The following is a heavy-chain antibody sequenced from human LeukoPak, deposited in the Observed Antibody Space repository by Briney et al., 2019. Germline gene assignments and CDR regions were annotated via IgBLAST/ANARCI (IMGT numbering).Heavy chain of an antibody. CDR1: GYTFANYD. V-gene: IGHV1-2*02. CDR3: ARGTSWGHY. Sequence: PGASVKVSCKASGYTFANYDIHWVRQAPGQGLEWMGWVNPNRGDTNYAQKFQGRVTMTTNTSISTAYMDLTRVTSGDTAVYYCARGTSWGHYWGQGTLLTVSS. CDR2: VNPNRGDT. D-gene: IGHD3-16*01. J-gene: IGHJ4*02.